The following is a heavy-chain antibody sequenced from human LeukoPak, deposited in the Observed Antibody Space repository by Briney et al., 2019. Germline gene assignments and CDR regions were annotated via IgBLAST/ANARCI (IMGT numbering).Heavy chain of an antibody. CDR1: GYSFANYW. J-gene: IGHJ2*01. CDR2: IYPGDSDT. Sequence: GESLKISCQGSGYSFANYWIGWVRQEPGKGLEWMGIIYPGDSDTRYSPSFQGQVTISADKSITTAYLQWSSLKASDTAMYYCTRPHSSGYSAYSWCFDLWGRGTLVTVSS. V-gene: IGHV5-51*01. D-gene: IGHD3-22*01. CDR3: TRPHSSGYSAYSWCFDL.